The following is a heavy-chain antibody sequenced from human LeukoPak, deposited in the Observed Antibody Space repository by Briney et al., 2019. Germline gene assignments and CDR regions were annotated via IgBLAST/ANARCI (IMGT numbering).Heavy chain of an antibody. J-gene: IGHJ4*02. D-gene: IGHD6-13*01. CDR3: ARGGGRSSSWPVEVDY. CDR2: IWYDGSNK. V-gene: IGHV3-33*01. CDR1: GFTFSSYG. Sequence: PGRSLRLSCAASGFTFSSYGMHWVRQAPGKGLEWVAVIWYDGSNKYYADSVKGRFTISRDNSKNTLYLQMNSLRAEDTAVYYCARGGGRSSSWPVEVDYWGQGTLATVSS.